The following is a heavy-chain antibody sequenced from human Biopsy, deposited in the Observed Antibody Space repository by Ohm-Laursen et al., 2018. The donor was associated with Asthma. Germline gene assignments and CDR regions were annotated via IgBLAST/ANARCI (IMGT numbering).Heavy chain of an antibody. V-gene: IGHV3-64D*08. D-gene: IGHD2-21*01. J-gene: IGHJ4*02. CDR3: VKDHSAGYYYFDD. Sequence: GQTLSLTCAASGFTFSSYSMHWVRQAPGRGPEYVSFIATDESNKFYADSVKGRFTVSRDNSKHTLYLHMTGLRADDTGVYYCVKDHSAGYYYFDDWGQGAQVTVSS. CDR2: IATDESNK. CDR1: GFTFSSYS.